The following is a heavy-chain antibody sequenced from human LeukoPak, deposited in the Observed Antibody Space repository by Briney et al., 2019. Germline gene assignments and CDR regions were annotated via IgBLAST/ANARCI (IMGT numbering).Heavy chain of an antibody. CDR1: GGSISSYY. V-gene: IGHV4-59*01. J-gene: IGHJ4*02. CDR3: ARDRDSSGWSSEFDY. D-gene: IGHD6-19*01. CDR2: IYYSGST. Sequence: PSETLSLTCTVSGGSISSYYWSWIRPPPGKGLEWSGYIYYSGSTNYNPSLKSRVTISVDTSKNQFSLKLSSVTAADTAVYYCARDRDSSGWSSEFDYWGQGTLVTVSS.